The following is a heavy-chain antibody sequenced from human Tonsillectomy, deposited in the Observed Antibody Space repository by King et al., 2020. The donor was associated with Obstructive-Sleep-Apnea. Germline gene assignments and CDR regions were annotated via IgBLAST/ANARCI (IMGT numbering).Heavy chain of an antibody. CDR2: IYYSGST. CDR3: ARSYYDSSGYFDY. CDR1: GGSISSSSYY. V-gene: IGHV4-39*07. Sequence: QLQESGPGLVKPSETLSLTCTVSGGSISSSSYYWGWIRQPPGKGLEWIGSIYYSGSTYYNPSLKSRVTISVDTSKNQFSLKLSSVTAADTAVYYCARSYYDSSGYFDYWGQGTLVTVSS. D-gene: IGHD3-22*01. J-gene: IGHJ4*02.